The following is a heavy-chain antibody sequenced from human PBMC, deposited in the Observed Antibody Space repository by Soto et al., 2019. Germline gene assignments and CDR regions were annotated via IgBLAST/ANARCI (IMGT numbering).Heavy chain of an antibody. CDR1: GFTFSNAW. V-gene: IGHV3-15*01. Sequence: EVQLVESGGGLVKPGGSLRLSCAASGFTFSNAWMSWVRQAPGKGLEWVGRIKSKTDGGTTDYAAPVKGRFTISRDDSKTTLYLQMNSLKTEDTAVYYCTTDCSGGSCYGDYWGQGTLVTVSS. CDR3: TTDCSGGSCYGDY. J-gene: IGHJ4*02. D-gene: IGHD2-15*01. CDR2: IKSKTDGGTT.